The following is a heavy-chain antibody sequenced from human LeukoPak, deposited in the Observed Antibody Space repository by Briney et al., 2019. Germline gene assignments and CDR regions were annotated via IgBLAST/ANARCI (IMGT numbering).Heavy chain of an antibody. V-gene: IGHV3-33*01. Sequence: GGPLRLSCTASGLTFSSYGMHGLPQSRGKALEGLTLICYDGSNIYYADSVKGRFTIFRDYSKDTLYLEMNSLRAEDTAVYYCARDYGSGIDCWGQGTLVTVSS. CDR1: GLTFSSYG. J-gene: IGHJ4*02. CDR3: ARDYGSGIDC. CDR2: ICYDGSNI. D-gene: IGHD3-10*01.